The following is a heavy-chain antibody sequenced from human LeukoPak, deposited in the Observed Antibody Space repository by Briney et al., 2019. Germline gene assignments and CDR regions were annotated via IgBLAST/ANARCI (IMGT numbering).Heavy chain of an antibody. Sequence: PGGSLRVSCAASGFTFSRFWMTWVRQAPGKGLEWVANINQEGSGKYYVDSVKGRFTISRDNAKNSLYLQMNSLRAEDTAMYYCARDQTRFDPWGQGTLVTVSS. V-gene: IGHV3-7*05. CDR3: ARDQTRFDP. CDR1: GFTFSRFW. J-gene: IGHJ5*02. CDR2: INQEGSGK.